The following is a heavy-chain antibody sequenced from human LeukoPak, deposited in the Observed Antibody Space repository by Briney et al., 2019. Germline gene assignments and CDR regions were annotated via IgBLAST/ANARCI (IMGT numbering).Heavy chain of an antibody. V-gene: IGHV1-18*01. CDR3: AREVGDTALDY. Sequence: PXXXXXXMGWISAYNGNTNYAQKLQGRVTMTTDTSTSTAYMELRSLRSDDTAVYYCAREVGDTALDYWGQGTLVTVSS. CDR2: ISAYNGNT. J-gene: IGHJ4*02. D-gene: IGHD5-18*01.